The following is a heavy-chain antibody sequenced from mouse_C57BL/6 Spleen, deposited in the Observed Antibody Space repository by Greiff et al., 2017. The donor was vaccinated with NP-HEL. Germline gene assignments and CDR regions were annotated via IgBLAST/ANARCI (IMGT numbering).Heavy chain of an antibody. D-gene: IGHD1-1*01. V-gene: IGHV1-64*01. CDR1: GYTFTSYW. CDR3: ARMETTVVADYYAMDY. CDR2: IHPNSGST. Sequence: VQLQQPGAELVKPGASVKLSCKASGYTFTSYWMHWVKQRPGQGLEWIGMIHPNSGSTNYNEKFKSKATLTVDKSSSTAYMQLSSLTSEDSAVYYCARMETTVVADYYAMDYWGQGTSVTVSS. J-gene: IGHJ4*01.